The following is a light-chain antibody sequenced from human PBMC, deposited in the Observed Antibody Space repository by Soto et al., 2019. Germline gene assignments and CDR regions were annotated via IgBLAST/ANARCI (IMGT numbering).Light chain of an antibody. J-gene: IGKJ4*01. CDR1: QGISIY. CDR3: QKYNGAPLT. V-gene: IGKV1-27*01. Sequence: DIQMTQSPSSLSASVGDRVTITCRASQGISIYLAWYQQKPGKVPKLLIYDASTLQSGVPSRFSGSGSGTDFTLTISSLQPEDVATYYCQKYNGAPLTGGGGTKVEIK. CDR2: DAS.